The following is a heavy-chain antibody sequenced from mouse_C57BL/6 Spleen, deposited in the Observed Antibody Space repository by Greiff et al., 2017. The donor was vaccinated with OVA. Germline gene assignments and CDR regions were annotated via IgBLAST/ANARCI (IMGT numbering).Heavy chain of an antibody. CDR1: GYTFTDYN. J-gene: IGHJ4*01. CDR3: AREEPYYYAMDY. Sequence: VQLQQSGPELVKPGASVKIPCKASGYTFTDYNMDWVKQSHGKSLEWIGDINPNNGGTIYNQKFKGKATLTVDKSSSTAYLELRSLTSEYTAVSSCAREEPYYYAMDYWGQVTSVTVSS. CDR2: INPNNGGT. V-gene: IGHV1-18*01.